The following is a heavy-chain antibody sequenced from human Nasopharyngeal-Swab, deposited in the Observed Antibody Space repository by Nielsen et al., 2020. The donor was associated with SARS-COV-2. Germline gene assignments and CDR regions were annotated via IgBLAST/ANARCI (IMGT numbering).Heavy chain of an antibody. J-gene: IGHJ6*03. Sequence: RQAPGKGLEWIGYIYYSGSTNYNPSLKSRVTISVDTSKNQFSLKLSSVTAADTAVYYCARLLIAANGHYMDVWGKGTTVTVS. D-gene: IGHD2-15*01. CDR2: IYYSGST. CDR3: ARLLIAANGHYMDV. V-gene: IGHV4-59*12.